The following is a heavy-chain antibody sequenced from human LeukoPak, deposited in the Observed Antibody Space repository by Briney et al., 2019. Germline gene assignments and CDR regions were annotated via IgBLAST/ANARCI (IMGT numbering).Heavy chain of an antibody. J-gene: IGHJ3*02. D-gene: IGHD3-22*01. CDR3: ARPMEVYYDSSGYLAVGAFDI. CDR1: GGSISSYY. CDR2: IYYSGST. V-gene: IGHV4-59*08. Sequence: PSEPLSLTCTVSGGSISSYYWSWIRQPPGKGLEWIGYIYYSGSTNYDPSLKSRVTISVDTSKNQFSLKLSSVTAADTAVYYCARPMEVYYDSSGYLAVGAFDIWGQGTMVTVSS.